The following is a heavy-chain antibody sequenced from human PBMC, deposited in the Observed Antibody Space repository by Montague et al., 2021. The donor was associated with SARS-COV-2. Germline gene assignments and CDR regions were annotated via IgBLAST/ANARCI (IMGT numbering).Heavy chain of an antibody. J-gene: IGHJ4*02. CDR2: INEDRSGK. CDR3: TREGLRAEDY. CDR1: GFTFTSYW. V-gene: IGHV3-7*01. Sequence: SLRLSCAASGFTFTSYWMGWVRQAPGKGLEWVAQINEDRSGKYHLDSVKGRFTISRDNAKNSLYLQMNSLRAEDTAVYFCTREGLRAEDYWGQGTLVTVSS.